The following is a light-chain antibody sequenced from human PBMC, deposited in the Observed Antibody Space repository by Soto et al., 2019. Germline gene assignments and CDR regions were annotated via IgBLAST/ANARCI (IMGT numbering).Light chain of an antibody. CDR1: QSIDSY. CDR3: QQRSAWPPT. J-gene: IGKJ4*01. V-gene: IGKV3-11*01. CDR2: DAS. Sequence: EIVLTQSPATLSLSPGAGATLSCRASQSIDSYLAWYQQTPGQAPRLLIYDASNRAAGIPARFSGSGSGTDFTLIISSLEPEDFAVYYCQQRSAWPPTFGGGTKVEI.